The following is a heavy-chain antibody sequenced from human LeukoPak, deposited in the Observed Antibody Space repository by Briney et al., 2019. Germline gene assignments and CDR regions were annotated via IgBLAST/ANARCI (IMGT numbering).Heavy chain of an antibody. V-gene: IGHV3-11*01. D-gene: IGHD6-19*01. J-gene: IGHJ5*02. Sequence: GGSLRLSCAASGFTFSDCYMSWIRQAPGKGLEWVSYISSSGSTIYYADSVKGRFTISRDNAKNSLYLQMNSLRAEDTAVYYCARDIAVAGTSWFDPWGQGTLVTVSS. CDR2: ISSSGSTI. CDR3: ARDIAVAGTSWFDP. CDR1: GFTFSDCY.